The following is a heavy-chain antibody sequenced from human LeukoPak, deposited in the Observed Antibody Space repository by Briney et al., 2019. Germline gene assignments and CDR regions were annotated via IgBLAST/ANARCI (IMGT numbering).Heavy chain of an antibody. CDR2: ISGSGGST. Sequence: GGSLRLSCAASGFTFDSYDMNWVRQAPGKGLQWVSGISGSGGSTYYADSVKGRFTISRDNSGDTLYLQMNSLRAEDTAVYYCATQGLLSNWGQGTLVTVSS. J-gene: IGHJ4*02. V-gene: IGHV3-23*01. CDR1: GFTFDSYD. CDR3: ATQGLLSN. D-gene: IGHD3-22*01.